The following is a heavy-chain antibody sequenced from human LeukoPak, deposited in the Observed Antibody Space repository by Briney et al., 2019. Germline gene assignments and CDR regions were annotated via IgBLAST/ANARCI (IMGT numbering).Heavy chain of an antibody. CDR2: VNQRGRTT. V-gene: IGHV3-48*03. Sequence: GGSLRLSCAASGFSFRDYELTWVRQVPGKGLEWISYVNQRGRTTSYADSVKGRFTISRDNAKNTLFLEMKSLKAEDTAVYYCARGGYCSGGGCYYNYYYYYMDVWGKGTTVTISS. J-gene: IGHJ6*03. CDR1: GFSFRDYE. CDR3: ARGGYCSGGGCYYNYYYYYMDV. D-gene: IGHD2-15*01.